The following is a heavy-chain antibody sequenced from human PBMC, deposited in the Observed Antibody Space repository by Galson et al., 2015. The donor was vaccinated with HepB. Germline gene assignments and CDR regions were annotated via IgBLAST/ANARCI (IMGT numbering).Heavy chain of an antibody. CDR2: IEADGGAK. CDR3: ARTRNSGYAIDAFDI. J-gene: IGHJ3*02. CDR1: GFTFSNYW. D-gene: IGHD5-12*01. V-gene: IGHV3-7*01. Sequence: SMRPSCAASGFTFSNYWMSWVRQAPGKGLEWVAHIEADGGAKYYVDSVKGRFTISTDNAKNSLFLQVNSLRAEDTAVYYCARTRNSGYAIDAFDIWGQGTMFTVSS.